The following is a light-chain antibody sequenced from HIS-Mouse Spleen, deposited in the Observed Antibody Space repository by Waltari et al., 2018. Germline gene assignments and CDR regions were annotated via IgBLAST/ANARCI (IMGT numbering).Light chain of an antibody. Sequence: SSELTQDPAVSVALGQTVRTTCQGDSLRSYYASWYQQKPGQAPVLVIYGKINRPSGIPDRFSGSSSGNTASLTITGAQAEDEADYYCNSRDSSGNHWVFGGGTKLTVL. CDR3: NSRDSSGNHWV. CDR2: GKI. CDR1: SLRSYY. J-gene: IGLJ3*02. V-gene: IGLV3-19*01.